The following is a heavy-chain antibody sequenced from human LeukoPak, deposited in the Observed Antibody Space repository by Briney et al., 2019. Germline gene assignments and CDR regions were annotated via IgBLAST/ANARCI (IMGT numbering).Heavy chain of an antibody. CDR3: ARLHSAVYYGDAFDI. Sequence: PGGSLRLSCAVSGFTFSSYWMTWVRQAPGKGREWVAKIKEDGSEKYYVDSVKGRFTVSRDNVKNSLFLQMNSLRVEDTAAYYCARLHSAVYYGDAFDIWGQGTMVTVSS. V-gene: IGHV3-7*03. D-gene: IGHD3-10*01. CDR2: IKEDGSEK. J-gene: IGHJ3*02. CDR1: GFTFSSYW.